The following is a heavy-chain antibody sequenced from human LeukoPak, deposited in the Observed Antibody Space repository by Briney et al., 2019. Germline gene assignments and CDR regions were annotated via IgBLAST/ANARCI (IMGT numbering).Heavy chain of an antibody. CDR2: IYYSGST. CDR1: GGSISSGGYY. CDR3: ARGTRGYSGYAEINDY. J-gene: IGHJ4*02. V-gene: IGHV4-31*03. D-gene: IGHD5-12*01. Sequence: SETLSLTCTVSGGSISSGGYYWSWIRQHPGKGLEWIGYIYYSGSTYYNPSHKSRVTISVDTSKNQFSLKLSSVTAADTAVYYCARGTRGYSGYAEINDYWGQGTLVTVSS.